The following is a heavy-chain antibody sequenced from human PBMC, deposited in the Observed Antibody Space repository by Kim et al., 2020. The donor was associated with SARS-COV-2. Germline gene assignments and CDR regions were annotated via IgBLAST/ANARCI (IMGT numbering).Heavy chain of an antibody. V-gene: IGHV1-8*01. Sequence: ASVKVSCKASGYAFTSYDINWVRQATGQGLEWMGWMNPNSGNTGYAQKFQGRVTMTRNTSISTAYMELSSLRSEDTAVYYCARGLQRYFDWLLSYGYSDAFDIWGQGTMVTVSS. CDR2: MNPNSGNT. J-gene: IGHJ3*02. CDR1: GYAFTSYD. CDR3: ARGLQRYFDWLLSYGYSDAFDI. D-gene: IGHD3-9*01.